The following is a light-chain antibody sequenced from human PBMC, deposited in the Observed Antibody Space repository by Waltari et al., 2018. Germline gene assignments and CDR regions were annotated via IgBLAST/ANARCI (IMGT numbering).Light chain of an antibody. V-gene: IGLV1-40*01. CDR2: GSI. CDR3: QSYDISLSGWV. Sequence: QSVLTQPPAVSGAPGQRVSIFCAGSSSNIGAAYHVNWYQPLPGTAPKLLIYGSINRPSGVPDRFSGSRSDTSASLAITGLQAEDEADYYCQSYDISLSGWVFGGGTKLTVL. J-gene: IGLJ3*02. CDR1: SSNIGAAYH.